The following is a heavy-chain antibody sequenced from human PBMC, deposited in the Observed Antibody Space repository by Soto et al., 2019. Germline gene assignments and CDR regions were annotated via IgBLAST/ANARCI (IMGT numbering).Heavy chain of an antibody. V-gene: IGHV4-59*01. J-gene: IGHJ3*02. D-gene: IGHD3-22*01. CDR1: GGSISSYY. CDR3: ARTYDGSGPNSGGYGFDI. Sequence: SETLSLTCSVSGGSISSYYWSWIRQPPGKGLEWIAYIYYSGSTSYNPSLKSRVSISLDTSKNRFSLKLSSVTAADTAVYYCARTYDGSGPNSGGYGFDIWGQGTMVTVSS. CDR2: IYYSGST.